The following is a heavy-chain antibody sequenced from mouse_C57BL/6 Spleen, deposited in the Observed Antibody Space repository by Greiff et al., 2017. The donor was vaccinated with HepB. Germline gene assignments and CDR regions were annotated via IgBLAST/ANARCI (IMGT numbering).Heavy chain of an antibody. CDR3: ARGRGVRYFDV. CDR1: GFTFSDYY. Sequence: EVQLVESEGGLVQPGRSMKLSCTASGFTFSDYYMAWVRQVPEKGLEWVANINYDGSSTYYLDSLKSRFIISRDNAKNILYLQMSSLKSEDTATYYCARGRGVRYFDVWGTGTTVTVSS. J-gene: IGHJ1*03. V-gene: IGHV5-16*01. CDR2: INYDGSST.